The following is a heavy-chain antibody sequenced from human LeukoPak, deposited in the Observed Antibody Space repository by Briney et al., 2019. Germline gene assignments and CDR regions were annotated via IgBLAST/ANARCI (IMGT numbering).Heavy chain of an antibody. J-gene: IGHJ3*02. CDR2: IDYRGST. CDR3: ARSRSGYSYDHAAFDI. CDR1: GGSISSYY. D-gene: IGHD5-18*01. V-gene: IGHV4-59*01. Sequence: PSETLSLTCTVSGGSISSYYWSWIRQPPGKGLEWIAYIDYRGSTTYNPSLKSRVTISVDTPRNQFSLKLSSVTAADTAVYYCARSRSGYSYDHAAFDIWGQGTMVTVSS.